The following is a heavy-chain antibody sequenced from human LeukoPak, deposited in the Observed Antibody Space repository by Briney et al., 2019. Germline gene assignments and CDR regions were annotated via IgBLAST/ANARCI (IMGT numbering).Heavy chain of an antibody. Sequence: ASVKVSCKASGYTFTGYYMHWVRQAPGQGLEWMGWINPNSGGTNYAQKFQGRVTMTRDTSISTAYMELSRLRSDDTAVYYCARTRIQLWLGYYYGMDVWGQGTTVTVS. D-gene: IGHD5-18*01. CDR1: GYTFTGYY. CDR2: INPNSGGT. CDR3: ARTRIQLWLGYYYGMDV. J-gene: IGHJ6*02. V-gene: IGHV1-2*02.